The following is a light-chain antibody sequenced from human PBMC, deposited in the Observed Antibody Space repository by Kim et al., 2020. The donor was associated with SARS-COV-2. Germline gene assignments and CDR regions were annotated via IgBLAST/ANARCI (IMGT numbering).Light chain of an antibody. V-gene: IGLV1-44*01. CDR1: TSNIVSNT. Sequence: GQRVTISCSGSTSNIVSNTVNWYQQLPGTAPRLLIYSNNQRPSGVPDRFSGSKSGTSASLAISGLLSEDEADYFCAAWDNSLNGVVFGGGTQLTVL. CDR3: AAWDNSLNGVV. CDR2: SNN. J-gene: IGLJ2*01.